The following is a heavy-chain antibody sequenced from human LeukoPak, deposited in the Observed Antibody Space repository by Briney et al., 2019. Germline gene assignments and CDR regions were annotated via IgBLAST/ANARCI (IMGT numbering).Heavy chain of an antibody. Sequence: PSETLSLTCTVSGGSISSSSYYWGWIRQPPGKGLEWIGSIYYSGSTYYNPSLKSRVTISVDTSKNQFSLKLSSVTAADTAVYYCARAPFTYVWGKPYFQHWGQGTLVTVSS. CDR3: ARAPFTYVWGKPYFQH. CDR1: GGSISSSSYY. J-gene: IGHJ1*01. CDR2: IYYSGST. D-gene: IGHD3-16*01. V-gene: IGHV4-39*01.